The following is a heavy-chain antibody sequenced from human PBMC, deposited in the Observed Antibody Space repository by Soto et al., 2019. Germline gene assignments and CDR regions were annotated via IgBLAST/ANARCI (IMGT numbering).Heavy chain of an antibody. J-gene: IGHJ6*02. D-gene: IGHD2-2*02. CDR1: GYTFTSYG. CDR2: ISAYNGNT. CDR3: ARDEPIVVVPAAIRGDYYYGMDV. V-gene: IGHV1-18*04. Sequence: QVQLVQSGAEVKKPGASVKVSCKASGYTFTSYGISWVRQAPGQGLEWMGWISAYNGNTNYAQKLQGRVTMTTDTSTRTAYMELRSLRSDDTAVYYCARDEPIVVVPAAIRGDYYYGMDVWGQGTTVTVSS.